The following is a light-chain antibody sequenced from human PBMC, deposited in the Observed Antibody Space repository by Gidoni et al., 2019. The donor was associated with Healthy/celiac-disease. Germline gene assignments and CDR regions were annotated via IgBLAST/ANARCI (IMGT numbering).Light chain of an antibody. CDR3: QQSYSTPRT. J-gene: IGKJ2*01. Sequence: DIQMTQSPSSLSASVGERVTITCRASQSISSYLNWYQQKPGKAPKLLIYAASSLQSGVPSRFSGSGSGTDFTLTISSLQPEDFATYYCQQSYSTPRTFGQXTKLEIK. CDR2: AAS. V-gene: IGKV1-39*01. CDR1: QSISSY.